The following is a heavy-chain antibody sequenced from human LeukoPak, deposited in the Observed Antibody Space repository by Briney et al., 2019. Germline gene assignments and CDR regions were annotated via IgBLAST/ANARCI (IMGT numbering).Heavy chain of an antibody. CDR3: ATAPPLVPAARGGWFDP. Sequence: ASVKVSCKASGYTFTSYYMHWVRQAPGKGLEWMGGFDPEDGETIYAQKFQGRVTMTEDTSTDTAYMELSSLRSEDTAVYYCATAPPLVPAARGGWFDPWGQGTLVTVSS. J-gene: IGHJ5*02. D-gene: IGHD2-2*01. CDR2: FDPEDGET. CDR1: GYTFTSYY. V-gene: IGHV1-24*01.